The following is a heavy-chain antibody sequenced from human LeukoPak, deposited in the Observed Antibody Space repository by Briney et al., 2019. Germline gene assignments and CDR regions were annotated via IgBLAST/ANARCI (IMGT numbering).Heavy chain of an antibody. V-gene: IGHV3-74*03. J-gene: IGHJ4*02. CDR1: GFTFSSNW. CDR2: INGDGSST. CDR3: VRQAVAGFDC. Sequence: HPGGSLRLSCAASGFTFSSNWMHWIRQAPGKGLLWVSRINGDGSSTLYADSVKGRFTISRDNAKNTLYLQMSSLISEDTAVYYCVRQAVAGFDCWGQGTLVTISS. D-gene: IGHD6-19*01.